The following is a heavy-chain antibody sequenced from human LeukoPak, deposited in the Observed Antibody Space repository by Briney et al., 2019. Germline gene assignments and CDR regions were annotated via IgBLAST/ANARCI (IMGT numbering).Heavy chain of an antibody. CDR2: ISSSGTYI. CDR1: GFIFNSFT. D-gene: IGHD3-10*01. V-gene: IGHV3-21*01. J-gene: IGHJ5*02. CDR3: ARDVQAVRGVISRCFDP. Sequence: GGSLRLSCVASGFIFNSFTMNWVRQAPGEGLQWVASISSSGTYIYYADSVKGRFTISRDNAKNSLYLQMNSLRAEDTAVYYCARDVQAVRGVISRCFDPWGQGTLVTVSS.